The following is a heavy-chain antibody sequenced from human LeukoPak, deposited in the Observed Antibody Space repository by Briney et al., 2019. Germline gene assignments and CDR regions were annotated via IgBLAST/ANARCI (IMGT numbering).Heavy chain of an antibody. V-gene: IGHV3-33*01. D-gene: IGHD6-13*01. J-gene: IGHJ5*02. CDR2: IWSDGSNT. CDR1: GFIFSSYA. Sequence: GRSLRLSCVASGFIFSSYAMHWVRQAPGAGLEWVAVIWSDGSNTYYADSVKVRSTISRDNSKNTLYLQMNSLIYEDTAVYYCARGIVAAGNPNWYVPWGQGALVTVSS. CDR3: ARGIVAAGNPNWYVP.